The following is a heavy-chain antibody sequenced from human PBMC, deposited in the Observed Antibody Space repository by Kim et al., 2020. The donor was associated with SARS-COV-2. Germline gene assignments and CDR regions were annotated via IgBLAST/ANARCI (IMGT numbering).Heavy chain of an antibody. D-gene: IGHD3-10*01. V-gene: IGHV4-59*12. CDR2: IYYSGST. CDR1: GGSISSYY. CDR3: ARDYYGSGSYYWYFDL. J-gene: IGHJ2*01. Sequence: SETLSLTCTVSGGSISSYYWSWIRQPPGKGLEWIGYIYYSGSTNYNPSLKSRVTISVDTSKNQFSLKLSSVTAADTAVYYCARDYYGSGSYYWYFDLWGRGTLVTVSS.